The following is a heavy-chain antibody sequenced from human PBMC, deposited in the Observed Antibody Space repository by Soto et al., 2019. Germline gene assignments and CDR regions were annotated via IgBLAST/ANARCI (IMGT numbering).Heavy chain of an antibody. CDR2: FNPEDGET. V-gene: IGHV1-24*01. D-gene: IGHD2-15*01. CDR1: GYTLTELS. CDR3: AASPLYFCSGGSCYAPFDY. J-gene: IGHJ4*02. Sequence: ASVKVSCKVSGYTLTELSMHWVRQAPGKGLEWMGGFNPEDGETIYAQKFQGRVTMTEDTSTDTAYMELSSLRSEDTAVYYCAASPLYFCSGGSCYAPFDYWGQGTLVTVSS.